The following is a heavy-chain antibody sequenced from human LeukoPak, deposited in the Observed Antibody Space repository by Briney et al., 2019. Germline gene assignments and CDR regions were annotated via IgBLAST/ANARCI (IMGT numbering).Heavy chain of an antibody. Sequence: PSETLSLTCTVSGGSISSSYWSWIRQPPGKGLEWIGYIYYSGSTNYNPSLKSQVTMSVDTSKNQFSLNLSSVTAADTAVYYCARGPHSSRYDYWGQGTVVTVSS. CDR2: IYYSGST. V-gene: IGHV4-59*01. CDR1: GGSISSSY. CDR3: ARGPHSSRYDY. D-gene: IGHD6-13*01. J-gene: IGHJ4*02.